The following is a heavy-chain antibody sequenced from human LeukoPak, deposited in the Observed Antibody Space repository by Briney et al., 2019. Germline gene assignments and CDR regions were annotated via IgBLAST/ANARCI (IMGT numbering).Heavy chain of an antibody. CDR3: ARYGLSSSSYFDY. V-gene: IGHV4-39*07. CDR2: IYHSGST. Sequence: SETLSLTCTVSGGSISSSSYYWGWIRQPRGKGLEWIGYIYHSGSTYYNPSLKSRVTISVDTSKNQFSLKLSSVTAADTAVYYCARYGLSSSSYFDYWGQGTLVTVSS. D-gene: IGHD6-13*01. J-gene: IGHJ4*02. CDR1: GGSISSSSYY.